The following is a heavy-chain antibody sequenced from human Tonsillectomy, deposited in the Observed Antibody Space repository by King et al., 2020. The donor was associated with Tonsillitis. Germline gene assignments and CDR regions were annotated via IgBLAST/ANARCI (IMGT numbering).Heavy chain of an antibody. V-gene: IGHV4-59*01. J-gene: IGHJ3*02. D-gene: IGHD4-23*01. CDR2: IYYSGST. CDR3: AREPDFGANSGAFDI. Sequence: VQLQESGPVLVKPSETLSLTCTVSGGSIDSFYWSWIRQPPGKGLEWMGYIYYSGSTNYNPSLKSRVTISLDMSKNQFSLKLNSVTAADTAVFYCAREPDFGANSGAFDIWGQGTMVTVSS. CDR1: GGSIDSFY.